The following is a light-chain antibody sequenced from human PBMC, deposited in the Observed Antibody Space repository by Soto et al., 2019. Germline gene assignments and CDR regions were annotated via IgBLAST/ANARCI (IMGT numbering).Light chain of an antibody. CDR1: SSNIGRDY. J-gene: IGLJ3*02. Sequence: QPVLTQPPSASGTPGQRVTISCSGSSSNIGRDYVYWYQQLPGTAPKLLIYTTNQRPSGVPDRFPGSKSGTSASLAISGLRSEDEADYYCSAWDDSLSGWVFGGGTKLTVL. CDR3: SAWDDSLSGWV. V-gene: IGLV1-47*02. CDR2: TTN.